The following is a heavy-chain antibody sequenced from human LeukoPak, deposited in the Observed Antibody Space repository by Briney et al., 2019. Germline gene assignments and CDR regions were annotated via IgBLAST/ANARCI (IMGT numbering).Heavy chain of an antibody. Sequence: SVKVSCKASGFTFTSSAMQWVRQTRGQRLEWIGWIVVGSGNTNYAQKFQERVTITRDMSTSTAYMELSSLRSEDTAVYYCAATYDSSGYYIGSFAFDIWGQGTMVTVSS. D-gene: IGHD3-22*01. J-gene: IGHJ3*02. V-gene: IGHV1-58*02. CDR2: IVVGSGNT. CDR3: AATYDSSGYYIGSFAFDI. CDR1: GFTFTSSA.